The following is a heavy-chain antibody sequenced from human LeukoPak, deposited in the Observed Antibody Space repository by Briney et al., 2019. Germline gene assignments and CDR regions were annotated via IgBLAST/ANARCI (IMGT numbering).Heavy chain of an antibody. Sequence: SETLSLTCTVSGGSISSYYWSWIRQPPGKGLEGIGYIYYRGSTNYNPSLKSRLTIQVDTSKDQFSLKLSSVTAADTAVYYCARGLYYDFWSGYSIPLFDYWGQGTLVTVSS. CDR2: IYYRGST. J-gene: IGHJ4*02. CDR3: ARGLYYDFWSGYSIPLFDY. V-gene: IGHV4-59*01. CDR1: GGSISSYY. D-gene: IGHD3-3*01.